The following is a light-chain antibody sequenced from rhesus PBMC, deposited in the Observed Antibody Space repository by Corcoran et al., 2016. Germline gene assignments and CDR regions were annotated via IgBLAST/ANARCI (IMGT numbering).Light chain of an antibody. CDR2: VAS. CDR3: QQYSDRTFT. Sequence: DIQMTQSPSSLSASVGDKVTITCHASQGIRSWLDWYPQKPGKAPKPLIYVASSLQWGVPSRFSGSGSGTDYTPTIRRLQPEDFATYYCQQYSDRTFTFGPGTKLDIK. CDR1: QGIRSW. J-gene: IGKJ3*01. V-gene: IGKV1-19*01.